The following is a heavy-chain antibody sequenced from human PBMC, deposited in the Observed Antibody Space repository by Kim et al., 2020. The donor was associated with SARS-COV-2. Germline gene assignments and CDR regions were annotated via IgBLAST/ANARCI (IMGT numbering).Heavy chain of an antibody. J-gene: IGHJ5*02. Sequence: SFQGQVTISADKSISTAYLQWSSLKASDTAMYYCARRGGAVAAAVNWFDPWGQGTLVTVSS. V-gene: IGHV5-51*01. D-gene: IGHD6-13*01. CDR3: ARRGGAVAAAVNWFDP.